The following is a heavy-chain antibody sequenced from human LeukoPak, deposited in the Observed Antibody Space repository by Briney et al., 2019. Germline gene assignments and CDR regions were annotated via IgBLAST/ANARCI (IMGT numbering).Heavy chain of an antibody. CDR1: GGTFSSYA. Sequence: ASVKVSCKASGGTFSSYAISWVRQAPGQGLEWMGRIIPILGIANYTQKFQGRVTITADKSTSTAYMELSSLRSEDTAVYYCARDLSGMDAWGQGTTVTVSS. CDR3: ARDLSGMDA. J-gene: IGHJ6*02. CDR2: IIPILGIA. V-gene: IGHV1-69*04.